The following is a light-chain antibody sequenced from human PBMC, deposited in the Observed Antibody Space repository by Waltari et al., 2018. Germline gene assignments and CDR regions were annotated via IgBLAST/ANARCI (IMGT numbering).Light chain of an antibody. Sequence: DIQLTQSPSSLSASVGDRVTITCRASQDISTSLAWYQQKPGKAPNVLIYKASHLQTGVPSRFSCSGSGTEFTLTISTLQPEDFAVYFCQQRNSYPLTFGGGTKVEIK. V-gene: IGKV1-9*01. J-gene: IGKJ4*01. CDR3: QQRNSYPLT. CDR1: QDISTS. CDR2: KAS.